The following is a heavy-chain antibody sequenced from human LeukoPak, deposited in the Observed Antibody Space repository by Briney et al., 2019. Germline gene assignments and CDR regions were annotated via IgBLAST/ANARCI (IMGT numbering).Heavy chain of an antibody. CDR3: ARTTVTTPTGDYYYYYMDV. CDR1: GYTFTSYG. CDR2: MNPNSGNT. Sequence: ASVKVSCKASGYTFTSYGISWVRQATGQGLEWMGWMNPNSGNTGYAQKFQGRVTMTRNTSISTAYMELSSLRSEDTAVYYCARTTVTTPTGDYYYYYMDVWGKGTTVTVSS. J-gene: IGHJ6*03. D-gene: IGHD4-11*01. V-gene: IGHV1-8*02.